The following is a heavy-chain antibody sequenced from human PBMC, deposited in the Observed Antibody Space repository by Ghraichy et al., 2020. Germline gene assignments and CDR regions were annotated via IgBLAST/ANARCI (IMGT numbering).Heavy chain of an antibody. J-gene: IGHJ6*02. CDR1: GFSFDNNA. CDR2: ISGSGGTT. D-gene: IGHD2-2*01. Sequence: GESLNISCVASGFSFDNNAMYWVRQAPGRGLQWVSGISGSGGTTSYADFVKGRFTVSRDNSKNTLYLQMNSLRAEDTAMYYCAKDSTSGSLEVYYYDGMDVWGQGTKVTVS. V-gene: IGHV3-23*01. CDR3: AKDSTSGSLEVYYYDGMDV.